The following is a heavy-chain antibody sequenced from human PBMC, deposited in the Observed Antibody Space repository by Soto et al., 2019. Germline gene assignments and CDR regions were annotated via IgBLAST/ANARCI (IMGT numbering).Heavy chain of an antibody. CDR1: GYTFTGYY. D-gene: IGHD4-17*01. Sequence: QVQLVQSGAEVKKPGASVKVSCKASGYTFTGYYMHWVRQAPGQGLEWMGWINPNSGGTNYAQKFQGWVTMTRDTSISTAYMELSRLRSDDTAVYYWARGGTRIKNYGDYGLYWGQGTLVTVSS. CDR2: INPNSGGT. CDR3: ARGGTRIKNYGDYGLY. J-gene: IGHJ4*02. V-gene: IGHV1-2*04.